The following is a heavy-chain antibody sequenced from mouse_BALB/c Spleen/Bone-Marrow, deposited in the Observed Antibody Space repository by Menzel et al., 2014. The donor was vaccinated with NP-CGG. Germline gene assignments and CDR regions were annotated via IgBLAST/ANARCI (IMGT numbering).Heavy chain of an antibody. Sequence: EVKVVESGGGLVKPGGSLKLSCAASGFAFSSYDMSWVRQTPEKRLEWVATFSSGDNYTYYPDSVKGRFTLSRDNARNTLYLQMTSLRSEDTAFYYCARQGTGTGYFDYWGQGTTLTVSS. CDR1: GFAFSSYD. J-gene: IGHJ2*01. CDR3: ARQGTGTGYFDY. V-gene: IGHV5-9*02. D-gene: IGHD4-1*01. CDR2: FSSGDNYT.